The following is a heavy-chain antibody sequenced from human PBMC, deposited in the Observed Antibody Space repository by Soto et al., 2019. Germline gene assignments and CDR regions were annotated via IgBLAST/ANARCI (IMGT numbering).Heavy chain of an antibody. V-gene: IGHV4-31*03. CDR3: AREGAAPYYYYGMDV. J-gene: IGHJ6*02. Sequence: SETLSLTCTVSGGSISSGGYFWSWIRQHPGKGLEWIGFIYYSGSTYYNPSLKNRVNKSVDTSKNQISMKLSSVTAAYMAVYYCAREGAAPYYYYGMDVWGQGTTVTVSS. CDR1: GGSISSGGYF. CDR2: IYYSGST. D-gene: IGHD6-6*01.